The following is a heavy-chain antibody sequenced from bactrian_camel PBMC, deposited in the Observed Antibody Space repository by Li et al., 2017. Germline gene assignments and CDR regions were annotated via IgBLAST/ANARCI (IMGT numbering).Heavy chain of an antibody. CDR1: RLTFSSAC. D-gene: IGHD3*01. CDR3: AAKSQCTMQFDWRGRRTEFNY. J-gene: IGHJ4*01. CDR2: ISSVGLVT. Sequence: DVQLVESGGGSVQAGGSLRLSCKISRLTFSSACLGWFRQAPGKEREAVASISSVGLVTGHVDSVKGRFNIRRDNGQTTVYLEMHSLEPEDSGMYYCAAKSQCTMQFDWRGRRTEFNYWGQGTQVTVS. V-gene: IGHV3S40*01.